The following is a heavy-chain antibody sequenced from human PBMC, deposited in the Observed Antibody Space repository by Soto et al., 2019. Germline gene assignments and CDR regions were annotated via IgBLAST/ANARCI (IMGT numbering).Heavy chain of an antibody. D-gene: IGHD4-17*01. Sequence: GGSLRLSCAASGFTVTNNYLTWVSQAPGKGLEWVSFIYSAGTTSYADSVKGRFTISRDNSKNTMYLQMNSLRAEDTAVYYCAGVNGDFAFDAFDIWGQGTMVTVSS. J-gene: IGHJ3*02. CDR3: AGVNGDFAFDAFDI. CDR2: IYSAGTT. CDR1: GFTVTNNY. V-gene: IGHV3-53*01.